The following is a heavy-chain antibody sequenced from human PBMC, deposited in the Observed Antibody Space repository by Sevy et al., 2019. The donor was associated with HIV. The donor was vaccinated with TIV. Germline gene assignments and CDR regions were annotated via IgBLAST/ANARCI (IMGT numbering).Heavy chain of an antibody. Sequence: PHLLMQSQTLSLTCAISGDSVSSNSAAWNWIRQSPSRGLEWLGRTFYRSKWYNDYAVSVKSRITIKPDTSKNQVSLQLNSVTPEDTAIYYCARDGLTYGGMDVWGQGTTVTVSS. V-gene: IGHV6-1*01. CDR3: ARDGLTYGGMDV. CDR1: GDSVSSNSAA. D-gene: IGHD1-20*01. CDR2: TFYRSKWYN. J-gene: IGHJ6*02.